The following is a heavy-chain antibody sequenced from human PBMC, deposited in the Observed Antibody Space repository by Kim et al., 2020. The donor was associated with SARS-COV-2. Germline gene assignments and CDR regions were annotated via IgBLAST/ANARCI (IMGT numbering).Heavy chain of an antibody. V-gene: IGHV1-18*01. CDR3: ARDGTAAAGTIVDY. J-gene: IGHJ4*02. Sequence: ASVTVSCKASGYTFTSYGISWVRQAPGQGLEWMGWISAYNGHTNYAQKLQGRVTMTTDTSTSTAYMELRSLRSDDTAVYYCARDGTAAAGTIVDYWGQGTLVTVSS. D-gene: IGHD6-13*01. CDR2: ISAYNGHT. CDR1: GYTFTSYG.